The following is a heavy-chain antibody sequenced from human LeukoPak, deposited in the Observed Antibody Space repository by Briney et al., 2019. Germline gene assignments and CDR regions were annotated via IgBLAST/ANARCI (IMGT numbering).Heavy chain of an antibody. V-gene: IGHV3-23*01. J-gene: IGHJ4*02. Sequence: GGSLRLSCAASGFTFSTYSMNWVRQAPGKGLEWVSAISGSGGSTYYADSVRGRFTISRDNSKNTLYLQMNSLRAEDAAVYFCAKAPVTSCRGAYCYPFDSWGQGTLVTVSS. CDR2: ISGSGGST. D-gene: IGHD2-21*01. CDR3: AKAPVTSCRGAYCYPFDS. CDR1: GFTFSTYS.